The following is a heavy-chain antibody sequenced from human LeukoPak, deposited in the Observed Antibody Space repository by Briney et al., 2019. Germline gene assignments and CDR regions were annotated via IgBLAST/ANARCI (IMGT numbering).Heavy chain of an antibody. J-gene: IGHJ3*02. V-gene: IGHV1-46*01. Sequence: ASVKVSCKASGYTFTSYYMHWVRQAPGQGLEWMGIINPSGGSTSYAQKFQGRVTMTRDMSTSTVYMELSSLRSEDTAVYYCARAMSPDAFDIWGQGTMVTVSS. CDR3: ARAMSPDAFDI. CDR1: GYTFTSYY. D-gene: IGHD3-10*02. CDR2: INPSGGST.